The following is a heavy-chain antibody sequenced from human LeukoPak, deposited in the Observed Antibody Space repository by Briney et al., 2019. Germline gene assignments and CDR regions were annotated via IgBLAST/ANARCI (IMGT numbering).Heavy chain of an antibody. J-gene: IGHJ4*02. CDR1: GYTFTSYG. CDR2: ISAYNGNT. CDR3: ARESTLVRFLEWGYYFDY. V-gene: IGHV1-18*01. D-gene: IGHD3-3*01. Sequence: ASVKVSCKASGYTFTSYGISWVRQAPGQGLERMGWISAYNGNTNYAQKLQGRVTMTTDTSTSTAYMELRSLRSDDTAVYYCARESTLVRFLEWGYYFDYWGQGTLVTVSS.